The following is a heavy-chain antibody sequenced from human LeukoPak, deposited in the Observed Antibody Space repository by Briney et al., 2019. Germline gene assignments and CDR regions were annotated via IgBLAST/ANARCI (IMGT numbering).Heavy chain of an antibody. V-gene: IGHV1-3*01. CDR2: INAGNGNT. CDR3: ARLNQGYYFDY. J-gene: IGHJ4*02. Sequence: VASVKVSCKASGYTFTSYAMHWVRQAPGQRLEWMGWINAGNGNTKYSQKFQGSVTISRDTSASTAYMELSSLRSEDTAVYYCARLNQGYYFDYWGQGTLVTVSS. D-gene: IGHD1-14*01. CDR1: GYTFTSYA.